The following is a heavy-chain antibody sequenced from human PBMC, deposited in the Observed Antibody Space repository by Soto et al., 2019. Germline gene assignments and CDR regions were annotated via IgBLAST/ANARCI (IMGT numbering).Heavy chain of an antibody. CDR3: ARDQYDPGYTYGIDY. J-gene: IGHJ4*02. CDR1: GFTFSNYW. CDR2: IKQDGREK. V-gene: IGHV3-7*01. D-gene: IGHD5-18*01. Sequence: EVQLVESGGGLVQPGGSLRLSCAASGFTFSNYWMSWVRQAPGKGLEWVANIKQDGREKYYVGSVKGRFTISRDNAKNSLYLQMNSLRAEDTAVYYCARDQYDPGYTYGIDYWGQGTLVTVSS.